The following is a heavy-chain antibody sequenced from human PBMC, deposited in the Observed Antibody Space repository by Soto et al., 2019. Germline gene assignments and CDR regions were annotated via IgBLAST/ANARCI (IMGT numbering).Heavy chain of an antibody. CDR3: AKYFGGGGFGQARQWLVKVAFDI. CDR1: GFTFSSYA. V-gene: IGHV3-23*01. Sequence: EVQLLESGGDLVQPGGSLRLSCAASGFTFSSYAMSWVRQAPGKGLEWVSAISGSGGSTYYADSVKGRFTISRDNSKNTLYLHMNSLRAEDTAVYYCAKYFGGGGFGQARQWLVKVAFDIWGQGTMVTVSS. J-gene: IGHJ3*02. D-gene: IGHD6-19*01. CDR2: ISGSGGST.